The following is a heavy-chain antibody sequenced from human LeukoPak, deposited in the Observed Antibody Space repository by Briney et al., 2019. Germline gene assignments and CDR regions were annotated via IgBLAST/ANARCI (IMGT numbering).Heavy chain of an antibody. CDR1: GFTFSSYA. Sequence: PGGSLRLSCAASGFTFSSYAMSWVRQAPGKGLEWVSAISGSGGSTYYADSVKGRFTISRDNSKKTLYLQMNSLRAEDTAVYYCAKPQTYSSSWYDYYYYYGMNVWGQGTTVTVSS. CDR3: AKPQTYSSSWYDYYYYYGMNV. V-gene: IGHV3-23*01. D-gene: IGHD6-13*01. CDR2: ISGSGGST. J-gene: IGHJ6*02.